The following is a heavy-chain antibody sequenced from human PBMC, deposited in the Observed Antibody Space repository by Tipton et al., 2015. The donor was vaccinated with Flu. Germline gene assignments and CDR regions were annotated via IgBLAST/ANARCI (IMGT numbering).Heavy chain of an antibody. CDR2: IYTSGST. D-gene: IGHD3-22*01. Sequence: TLSLTCTVSGGSISSGSYYWSWIRQPAGKGLEWIGRIYTSGSTNYNPSLKSRVTISVDTSKNQFSLKLSSVTAADTAVYYCAGGDIYYDSRGPITDAFDIWGQGTMVTVSS. CDR3: AGGDIYYDSRGPITDAFDI. V-gene: IGHV4-61*02. CDR1: GGSISSGSYY. J-gene: IGHJ3*02.